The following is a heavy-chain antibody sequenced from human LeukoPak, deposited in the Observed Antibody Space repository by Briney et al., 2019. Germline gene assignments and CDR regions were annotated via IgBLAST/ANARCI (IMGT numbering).Heavy chain of an antibody. V-gene: IGHV3-48*03. CDR1: GFTFSSYE. Sequence: GGSLRLSCAASGFTFSSYEMNWVRQAPGKGLEWVSYISSSGSTIYYADSVKGRFTISRDNAKNSLYLQMNSMRADDTAFYYCARAYDSTGYRGKFAFDIWGQRTMVTVSS. J-gene: IGHJ3*02. CDR2: ISSSGSTI. D-gene: IGHD3-22*01. CDR3: ARAYDSTGYRGKFAFDI.